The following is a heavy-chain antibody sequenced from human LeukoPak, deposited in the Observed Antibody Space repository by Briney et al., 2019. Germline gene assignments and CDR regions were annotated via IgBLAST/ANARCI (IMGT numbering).Heavy chain of an antibody. CDR2: INPSGGST. Sequence: ASVKVSCKASGYTFTNYYMHWVRQAPGQGLEWMRIINPSGGSTSYAQKFQGRVTMTRDTSTSTVQMELSSLRSEDTAVYYCARSSGTYYNVDYWGQGTLVTVSS. D-gene: IGHD3-10*01. CDR3: ARSSGTYYNVDY. V-gene: IGHV1-46*01. J-gene: IGHJ4*02. CDR1: GYTFTNYY.